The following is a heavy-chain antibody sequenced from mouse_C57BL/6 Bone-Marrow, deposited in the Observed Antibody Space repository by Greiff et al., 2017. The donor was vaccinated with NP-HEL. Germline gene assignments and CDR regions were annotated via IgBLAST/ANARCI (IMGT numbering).Heavy chain of an antibody. V-gene: IGHV1-80*01. Sequence: QVQLQQSGAELVKPGASVKISCKASGYAFSSYWMNWVKQRPGKGHEWIGQIYPGDGDTNYNGKFKGKATLTADKSSSTAYMQLSSLTSEDSAVYFCARYYGSSYYFDYWGQGTTLTVSS. CDR3: ARYYGSSYYFDY. CDR2: IYPGDGDT. J-gene: IGHJ2*01. CDR1: GYAFSSYW. D-gene: IGHD1-1*01.